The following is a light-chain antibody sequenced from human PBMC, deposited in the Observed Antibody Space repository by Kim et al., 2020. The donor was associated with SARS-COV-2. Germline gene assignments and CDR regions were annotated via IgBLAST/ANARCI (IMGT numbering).Light chain of an antibody. CDR2: QDN. V-gene: IGLV3-1*01. J-gene: IGLJ2*01. CDR3: QSSDGSTVV. Sequence: SLSPGQSGSITCSVDRLGDLFASWYRQTPGPSPLLDIYQDNKRPPGITERFSGSNAGNTANLASSGAQAMDESDYYCQSSDGSTVVFGGGTKLTVL. CDR1: RLGDLF.